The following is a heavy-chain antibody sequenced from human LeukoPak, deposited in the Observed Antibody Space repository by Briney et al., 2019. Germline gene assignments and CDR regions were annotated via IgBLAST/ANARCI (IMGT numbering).Heavy chain of an antibody. CDR3: AKDPGTSGWGLDS. CDR2: INSDGSST. Sequence: GGSLRLSCAASGFTFSSYWMHWVRQAPGKGLVWVSRINSDGSSTSYADSVKGRFTISRDNAKNTLYLQMNSLRAEDTAVYYCAKDPGTSGWGLDSWGRGTLVTVSS. J-gene: IGHJ4*02. D-gene: IGHD6-19*01. CDR1: GFTFSSYW. V-gene: IGHV3-74*01.